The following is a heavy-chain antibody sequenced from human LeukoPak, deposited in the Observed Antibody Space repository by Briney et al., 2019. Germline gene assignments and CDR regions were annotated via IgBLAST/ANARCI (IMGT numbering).Heavy chain of an antibody. CDR2: ISAYNGNT. CDR1: GYTFTSYG. J-gene: IGHJ5*02. V-gene: IGHV1-18*01. D-gene: IGHD2-15*01. CDR3: ARDRSPYCSAGSCYFWFDP. Sequence: GASVKVSCKASGYTFTSYGISWVRQAPGQGLEWMGWISAYNGNTNYAQKLQGRVTMTTDTSTSTAYMELRSLRSDDTAVYYCARDRSPYCSAGSCYFWFDPWGQGTLVTVSS.